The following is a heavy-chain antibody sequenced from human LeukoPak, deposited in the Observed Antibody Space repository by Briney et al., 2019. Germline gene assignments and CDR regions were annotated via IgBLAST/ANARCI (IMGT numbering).Heavy chain of an antibody. V-gene: IGHV3-48*02. J-gene: IGHJ4*02. D-gene: IGHD3-22*01. CDR1: GFTFSSYS. Sequence: GGSLSLSCAASGFTFSSYSMNWVREAPGKGLEWVSYISSSSSTIYYADSVKGRFTISRDNDKNSLYLQMNSLRDEDTAVYYCARESYYYDSSGYFYWGQGTLVTVSS. CDR2: ISSSSSTI. CDR3: ARESYYYDSSGYFY.